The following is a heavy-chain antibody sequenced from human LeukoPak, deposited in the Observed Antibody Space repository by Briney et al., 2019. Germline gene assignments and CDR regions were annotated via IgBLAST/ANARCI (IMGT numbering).Heavy chain of an antibody. CDR1: GFTFSTYS. CDR3: ARAHIAAAYNWFDP. J-gene: IGHJ5*02. V-gene: IGHV3-21*01. CDR2: ISSSSSNI. D-gene: IGHD6-13*01. Sequence: PGGSLRLSCAASGFTFSTYSMNWVRQAPGKGLEWVSSISSSSSNIYYADSVKGRFTISRDNAKNSLYLQMNSQRAEDTAVYYCARAHIAAAYNWFDPWGQGTLVTVSS.